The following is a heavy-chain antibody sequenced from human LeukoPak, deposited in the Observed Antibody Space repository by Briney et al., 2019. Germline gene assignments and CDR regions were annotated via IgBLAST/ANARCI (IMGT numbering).Heavy chain of an antibody. V-gene: IGHV1-2*02. D-gene: IGHD3-22*01. Sequence: ASVKVSCKASGYTFTDYYMHWVRQAPGQGLEWMGWINPNSGGTNYAQKFQGRVTMTRDTSISTAYMELSRLRSDDTAVYYCARGLRNYYDSSGYAYYFDYWGQGTLVTVSS. J-gene: IGHJ4*02. CDR3: ARGLRNYYDSSGYAYYFDY. CDR2: INPNSGGT. CDR1: GYTFTDYY.